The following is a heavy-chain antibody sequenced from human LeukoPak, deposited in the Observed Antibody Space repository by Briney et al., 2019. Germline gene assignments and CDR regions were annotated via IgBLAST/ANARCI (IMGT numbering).Heavy chain of an antibody. CDR1: GFTFSSYA. CDR2: IYYSGST. CDR3: ASVRRGFGESSKYYAYYYMGV. V-gene: IGHV4-39*01. Sequence: GSLRLSCAASGFTFSSYAMTWIRQPPGKGLEWIGNIYYSGSTYYNPSLKSRVTISLDTSKNQFSLKLSSVTAADTAVYYCASVRRGFGESSKYYAYYYMGVWGKGTTVTISS. D-gene: IGHD3-10*01. J-gene: IGHJ6*03.